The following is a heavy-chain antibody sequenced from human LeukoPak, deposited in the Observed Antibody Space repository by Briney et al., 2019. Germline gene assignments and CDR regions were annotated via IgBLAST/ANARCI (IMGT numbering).Heavy chain of an antibody. CDR2: IWYDGSDK. Sequence: GGSLRLSCAASGFTLSNYGMHWVRQAPGKGLEWVAVIWYDGSDKYYADSVKGRFTVSRDNSRNTLYLEINSLRVEDTAVYYCVKGSRSARPYYFDYWGQGTLVTVSS. J-gene: IGHJ4*02. CDR1: GFTLSNYG. CDR3: VKGSRSARPYYFDY. D-gene: IGHD2-2*01. V-gene: IGHV3-33*06.